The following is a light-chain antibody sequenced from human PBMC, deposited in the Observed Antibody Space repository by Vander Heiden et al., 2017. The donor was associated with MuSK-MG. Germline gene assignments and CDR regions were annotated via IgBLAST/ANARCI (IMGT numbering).Light chain of an antibody. CDR3: QQTYSALT. J-gene: IGKJ4*01. V-gene: IGKV1-39*01. Sequence: DIQMTQSPSSLSASVGDKVTITCRASQSISFFLNWYQQKPGKAPKLLIYTASTLQSGVPSRFSGSGSGTGFTLTISNLQPEDFATYYWQQTYSALTFGGGTKVEIK. CDR2: TAS. CDR1: QSISFF.